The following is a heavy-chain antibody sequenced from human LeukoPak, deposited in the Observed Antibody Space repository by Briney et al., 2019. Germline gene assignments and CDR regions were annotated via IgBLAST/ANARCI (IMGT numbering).Heavy chain of an antibody. Sequence: PSETLSLTCTVSGGSISSYYWSWIRQPPGKGLEWIGYIYYSGSTNYNPSLKSRVTISVATYKNQFSLKLSSVTAADTAVYYCARAERYYDSSGYYYYYFDYWGQGTLVTVSS. CDR1: GGSISSYY. D-gene: IGHD3-22*01. CDR3: ARAERYYDSSGYYYYYFDY. CDR2: IYYSGST. J-gene: IGHJ4*02. V-gene: IGHV4-59*01.